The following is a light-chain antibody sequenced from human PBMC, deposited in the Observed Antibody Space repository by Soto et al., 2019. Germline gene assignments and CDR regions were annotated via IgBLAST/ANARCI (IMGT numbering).Light chain of an antibody. Sequence: EIVLTQSPATLSLSPGEIAALSCRASQSVSRYLAWYQQKPGQAPRLLIYDASNRATGIPARFSGSGSGTDFTLTISSLEPEDFAVYYCQQYNNWPLTFGGGTKVDIK. CDR2: DAS. CDR1: QSVSRY. V-gene: IGKV3-11*01. CDR3: QQYNNWPLT. J-gene: IGKJ4*01.